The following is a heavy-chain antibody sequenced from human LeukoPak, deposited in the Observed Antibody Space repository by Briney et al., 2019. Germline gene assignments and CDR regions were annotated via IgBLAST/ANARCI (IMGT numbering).Heavy chain of an antibody. D-gene: IGHD3-22*01. J-gene: IGHJ4*02. CDR1: GYTFTSYY. CDR3: AGRSYYYDSSGYYSFDY. V-gene: IGHV1-46*01. Sequence: ASVKVSCKASGYTFTSYYMHWVRQAPGQGLEWMGIINPSGGSTSYAQKFQGRVTMTRDTSTSTVYMELSSLRSEDTAVYYCAGRSYYYDSSGYYSFDYWGQGTLVTVSS. CDR2: INPSGGST.